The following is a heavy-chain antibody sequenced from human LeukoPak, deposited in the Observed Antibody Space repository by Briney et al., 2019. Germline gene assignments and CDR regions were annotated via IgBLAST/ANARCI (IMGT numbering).Heavy chain of an antibody. CDR3: AKLAGLVMNNWYFDF. D-gene: IGHD2/OR15-2a*01. Sequence: PGGSLRLSCAASGFTFENYAMTWVRQAPGKGLEWVSTIEKDGSGTYYADSVKGRFTISRDNSKNTLYLQMNSLRAEDTAIYYCAKLAGLVMNNWYFDFWGRGTPVTVSS. V-gene: IGHV3-23*05. CDR1: GFTFENYA. J-gene: IGHJ2*01. CDR2: IEKDGSGT.